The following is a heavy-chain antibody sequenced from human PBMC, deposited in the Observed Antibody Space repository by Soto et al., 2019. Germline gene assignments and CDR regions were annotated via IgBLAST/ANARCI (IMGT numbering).Heavy chain of an antibody. CDR3: ARRYGDYFDY. D-gene: IGHD4-17*01. CDR2: IYYSGST. CDR1: GGSISSYY. J-gene: IGHJ4*02. Sequence: SETLSLTCTASGGSISSYYWSWIRQPPGKGLEWIGYIYYSGSTSYNPSLKSRVTMSVDTSKNQFSLKLSSVTAADTAVYYCARRYGDYFDYWGQGTLVTVSS. V-gene: IGHV4-59*08.